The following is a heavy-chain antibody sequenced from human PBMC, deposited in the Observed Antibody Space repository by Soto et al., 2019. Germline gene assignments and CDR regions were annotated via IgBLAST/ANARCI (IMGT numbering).Heavy chain of an antibody. J-gene: IGHJ6*02. CDR2: ISSSSSYI. D-gene: IGHD2-2*01. Sequence: GGSLRLSCAASGFTFSSYSMNWVRQAPGKGLEWVSSISSSSSYIYYADSVKGRFTISRDNAKNSLYLQMNSLRAEDTAVYYCARVRGIVVVPAAMGYYYYGMDVWGQGTTVTVSS. V-gene: IGHV3-21*01. CDR3: ARVRGIVVVPAAMGYYYYGMDV. CDR1: GFTFSSYS.